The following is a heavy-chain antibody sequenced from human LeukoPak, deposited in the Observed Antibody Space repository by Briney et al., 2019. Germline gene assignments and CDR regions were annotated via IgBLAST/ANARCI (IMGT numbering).Heavy chain of an antibody. CDR3: ARDSEYSSSSTDY. V-gene: IGHV4-59*12. J-gene: IGHJ4*02. CDR1: GGSISSYY. Sequence: SETLSLTCTVSGGSISSYYWSWIRQPPGKGLEWIGYIYYSGSTNYNPSLKSRVTMSVDTSKNQFSLKLRSVTAADTAVYYCARDSEYSSSSTDYWGQGTLVTVSS. D-gene: IGHD6-6*01. CDR2: IYYSGST.